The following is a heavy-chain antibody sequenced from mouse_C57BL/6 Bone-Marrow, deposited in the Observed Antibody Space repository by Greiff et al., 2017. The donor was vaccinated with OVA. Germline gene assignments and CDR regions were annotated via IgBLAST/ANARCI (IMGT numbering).Heavy chain of an antibody. D-gene: IGHD2-5*01. CDR2: IYWDDDK. V-gene: IGHV8-12*01. J-gene: IGHJ1*03. CDR3: ARSSNYGWYFDV. Sequence: QVTLKESGPGILQSSQTLSLTCSFSGFSLSTSGMGVSWIRQPSGKGLEWLAHIYWDDDKRYNPSLKSRLTISKDTSRNQVFLKITSVDTAYTATYYCARSSNYGWYFDVWGTGTTVTVSS. CDR1: GFSLSTSGMG.